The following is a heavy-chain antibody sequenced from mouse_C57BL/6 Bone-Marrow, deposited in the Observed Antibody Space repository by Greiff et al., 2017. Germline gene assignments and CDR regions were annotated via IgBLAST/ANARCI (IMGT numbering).Heavy chain of an antibody. V-gene: IGHV1-7*01. CDR3: ARSYHY. D-gene: IGHD2-3*01. J-gene: IGHJ2*01. CDR2: INPSSGYT. Sequence: QVQLKQSGAELAKPGASVKLSCKASGYTFTSYWMHWVKQRPGQGLEWIGYINPSSGYTKYNQKFKDKATLPADKSSSTAYMQLSSLTSEDSAVYYCARSYHYWGQGTTLTVSS. CDR1: GYTFTSYW.